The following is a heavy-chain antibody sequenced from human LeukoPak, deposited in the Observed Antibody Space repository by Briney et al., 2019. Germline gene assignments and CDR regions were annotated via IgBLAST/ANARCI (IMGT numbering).Heavy chain of an antibody. CDR1: GFTFSSYA. J-gene: IGHJ4*02. CDR3: ARDPDGY. CDR2: ISYDGSNK. V-gene: IGHV3-30-3*01. D-gene: IGHD5-24*01. Sequence: PGGSLRLSCAASGFTFSSYAMHWVRQAPGKGLEWVAVISYDGSNKYYADSVKGRFTISRDNSKNTLYLRMNSLRAEDTAVYYCARDPDGYWGQGTLVTVSS.